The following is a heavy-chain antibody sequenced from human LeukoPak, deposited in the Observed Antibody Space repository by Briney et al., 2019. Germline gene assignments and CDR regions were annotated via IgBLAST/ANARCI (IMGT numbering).Heavy chain of an antibody. V-gene: IGHV3-23*01. CDR1: GFTFSSYA. J-gene: IGHJ3*02. D-gene: IGHD3-9*01. Sequence: GGSLRLSCAASGFTFSSYAMSWVRQAPGKGLEWVSAISGSGGSTYYADSVKGRFTISRDNAKNSLYLQMNSLRAEDTAVYYCARDYYDILTGEADAFDIWGQGTMVTVSS. CDR2: ISGSGGST. CDR3: ARDYYDILTGEADAFDI.